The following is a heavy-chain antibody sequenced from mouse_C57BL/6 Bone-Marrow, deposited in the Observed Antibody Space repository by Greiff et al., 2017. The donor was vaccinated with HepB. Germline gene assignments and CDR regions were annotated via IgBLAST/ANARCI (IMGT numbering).Heavy chain of an antibody. J-gene: IGHJ3*01. Sequence: EVMLAESGGGLVQPGGSLKLSCAASGFTFSDYYMYWVRQTPEKRLEWVAYISNGGGSTYYPDTVKGRFTISRDNAKNTLYLQMSRLKSEDTAMYYCARHDDGYYPAWFAYWGQGTLVTVSA. CDR2: ISNGGGST. CDR1: GFTFSDYY. D-gene: IGHD2-3*01. CDR3: ARHDDGYYPAWFAY. V-gene: IGHV5-12*01.